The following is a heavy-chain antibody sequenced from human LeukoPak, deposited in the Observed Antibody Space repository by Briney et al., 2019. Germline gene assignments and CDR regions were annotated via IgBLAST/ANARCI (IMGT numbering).Heavy chain of an antibody. CDR2: IKQDGSEK. D-gene: IGHD1-26*01. CDR1: GFTFSSYA. J-gene: IGHJ6*03. Sequence: GGSLRLSCAASGFTFSSYAMSWVRQSPGKGLEWVANIKQDGSEKYNVDSVKGRFTISRDNAKNSLYLQMNSLRAEDTAVYYCARDRSGSHYYLDVWGKGATVTVSS. V-gene: IGHV3-7*01. CDR3: ARDRSGSHYYLDV.